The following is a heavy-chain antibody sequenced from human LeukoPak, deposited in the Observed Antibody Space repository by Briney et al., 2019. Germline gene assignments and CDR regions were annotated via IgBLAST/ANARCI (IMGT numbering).Heavy chain of an antibody. CDR2: IWYDGKNK. CDR3: ARVSESGNSDY. D-gene: IGHD4-23*01. V-gene: IGHV3-33*01. CDR1: GFNFTSHG. Sequence: GGSLRLSCAASGFNFTSHGIHWVRLVPGKGLDWVAVIWYDGKNKHYADSVKDRFTISRDTSKNTVYLQMSSLRAEGTAVYYCARVSESGNSDYWGQGTLVTVSS. J-gene: IGHJ4*02.